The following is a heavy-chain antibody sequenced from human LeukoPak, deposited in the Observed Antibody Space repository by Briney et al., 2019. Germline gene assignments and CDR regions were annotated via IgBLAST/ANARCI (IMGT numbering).Heavy chain of an antibody. D-gene: IGHD6-6*01. Sequence: GESLKISCKGSGYSFTSYWIGWVRQMPGKGLEWMGIIYPGDSDTRYSPSFQGQVTISADKSISTAYLQWSSLKASDTAMYYCARHMSIAARTDAFDIWGQGTMVTVSS. V-gene: IGHV5-51*01. CDR2: IYPGDSDT. CDR3: ARHMSIAARTDAFDI. CDR1: GYSFTSYW. J-gene: IGHJ3*02.